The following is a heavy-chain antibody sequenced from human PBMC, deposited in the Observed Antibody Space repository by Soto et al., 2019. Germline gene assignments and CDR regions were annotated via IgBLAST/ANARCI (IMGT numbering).Heavy chain of an antibody. J-gene: IGHJ6*02. Sequence: PGGSLRLSCAASGFTFSSYGMHWVRQAPGKGLEWVAVISYDGSNKYYADSVKGRFTISRDNSKNTLYLQMNSLRAEDTAVYYCAKDKQQLADYYGMDVWGQGTTVTVSS. CDR3: AKDKQQLADYYGMDV. CDR1: GFTFSSYG. D-gene: IGHD6-13*01. CDR2: ISYDGSNK. V-gene: IGHV3-30*18.